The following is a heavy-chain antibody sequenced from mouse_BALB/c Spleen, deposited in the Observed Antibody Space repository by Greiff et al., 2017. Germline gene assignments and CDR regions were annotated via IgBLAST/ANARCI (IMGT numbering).Heavy chain of an antibody. CDR3: ARWDADY. CDR2: INPSTGYT. CDR1: GYTFTSYW. D-gene: IGHD4-1*01. J-gene: IGHJ2*01. V-gene: IGHV1-7*01. Sequence: VKLVESGAELAKPGASVKMSCKASGYTFTSYWMHWVKQRPGQGLEWIGYINPSTGYTEYNQKFKDKATLTADKSSSTAYMQLSSLTSEDSAVYYCARWDADYWGQGTTLTVSS.